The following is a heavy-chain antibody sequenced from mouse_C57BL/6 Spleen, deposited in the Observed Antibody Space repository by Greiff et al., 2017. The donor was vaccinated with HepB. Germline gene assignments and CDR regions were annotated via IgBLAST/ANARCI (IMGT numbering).Heavy chain of an antibody. D-gene: IGHD1-1*01. Sequence: EVQLQESGPGLVKPSQSLSLTCSVPGYSITSGYYWNWIRQFPGNKLEWMGYISYDGSNNYNPSLKNRISITRDTSKNQFFLKLNSVTTEYTATYYCAREGPYYDGDYWGQGTTLTVSS. CDR2: ISYDGSN. CDR3: AREGPYYDGDY. V-gene: IGHV3-6*01. J-gene: IGHJ2*01. CDR1: GYSITSGYY.